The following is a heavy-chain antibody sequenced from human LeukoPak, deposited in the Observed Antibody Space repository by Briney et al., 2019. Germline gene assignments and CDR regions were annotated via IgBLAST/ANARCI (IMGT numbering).Heavy chain of an antibody. J-gene: IGHJ4*02. CDR3: ARANCSSTSCYRGFDY. CDR2: INHSGST. V-gene: IGHV4-34*01. D-gene: IGHD2-2*02. CDR1: GGSFSGYY. Sequence: SETLSLTCAVYGGSFSGYYWSWIRQPPGKGLEWIGEINHSGSTNYNPSLKSRVTISVDTSKNQFSLKLSSVTAADTAVYYCARANCSSTSCYRGFDYWGQGTLVTVSS.